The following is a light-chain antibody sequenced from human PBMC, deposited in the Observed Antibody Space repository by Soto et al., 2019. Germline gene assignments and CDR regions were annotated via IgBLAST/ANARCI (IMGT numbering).Light chain of an antibody. V-gene: IGLV2-14*01. CDR3: SSYTSSSIDYV. Sequence: QSALTQPASVSGSPGQSITISCTGTSSDVGGYNYVSWYQQHPGKAPKLMIYEVSNRPSGVSNRFSGSKSGNTASLTISGLQVEDEADYYCSSYTSSSIDYVFGTGIKLTVL. J-gene: IGLJ1*01. CDR2: EVS. CDR1: SSDVGGYNY.